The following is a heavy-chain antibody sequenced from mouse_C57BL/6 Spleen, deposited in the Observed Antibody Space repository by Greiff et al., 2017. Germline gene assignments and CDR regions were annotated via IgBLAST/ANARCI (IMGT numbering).Heavy chain of an antibody. V-gene: IGHV1-81*01. CDR2: IYPRSGNT. D-gene: IGHD3-3*01. CDR3: ARGEGTYWYFDV. CDR1: GYTFTSYG. J-gene: IGHJ1*03. Sequence: QVQLQQSGAELARPGASVKLSCKASGYTFTSYGISWVKQRTGQGLEWIGEIYPRSGNTYYNEKFKGKATLTADKSSSTAYMELRSLTSADSAVYVCARGEGTYWYFDVWGTGTTVTVSS.